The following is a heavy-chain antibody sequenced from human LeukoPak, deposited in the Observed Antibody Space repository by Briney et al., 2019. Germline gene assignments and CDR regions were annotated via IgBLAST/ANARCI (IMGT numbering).Heavy chain of an antibody. CDR3: ARIDYAYAFDI. D-gene: IGHD3-16*01. V-gene: IGHV3-66*01. Sequence: GGSLRLSCAASGFTVSSNYMSWVRQAPGKGLEWVSVIYSGGSTYYADSVMGRFTISRDNSKNTLYLQMNSLRAEDTAVYYCARIDYAYAFDIWGQGTMVTVSS. CDR1: GFTVSSNY. CDR2: IYSGGST. J-gene: IGHJ3*02.